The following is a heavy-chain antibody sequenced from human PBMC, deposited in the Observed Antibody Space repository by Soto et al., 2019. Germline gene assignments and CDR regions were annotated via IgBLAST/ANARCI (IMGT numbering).Heavy chain of an antibody. V-gene: IGHV4-59*01. D-gene: IGHD2-2*01. CDR1: GGSISSYY. Sequence: SETLSLTCTVSGGSISSYYWSWIRQPPGKGLEWIGYIYYSGSTDYNPSLKSRVTISVDRSKNQFSLKLSSVTAADTAVYFCARASLGYCSSTSCYVYYYYMGVWGKGTTVTVSS. CDR2: IYYSGST. CDR3: ARASLGYCSSTSCYVYYYYMGV. J-gene: IGHJ6*03.